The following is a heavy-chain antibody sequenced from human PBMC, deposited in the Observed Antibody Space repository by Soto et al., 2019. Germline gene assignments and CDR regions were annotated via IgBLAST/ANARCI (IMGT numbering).Heavy chain of an antibody. J-gene: IGHJ4*02. CDR1: TFSNYW. Sequence: TFSNYWMYWVRQAPGKGLVWVSRITGDGSSTTYADSVKGRFTISRDNAKNTLYLQMNSLTVDDTAVYYCARGYSGSARAYWGQGTLVTVSS. D-gene: IGHD3-10*01. CDR3: ARGYSGSARAY. CDR2: ITGDGSST. V-gene: IGHV3-74*01.